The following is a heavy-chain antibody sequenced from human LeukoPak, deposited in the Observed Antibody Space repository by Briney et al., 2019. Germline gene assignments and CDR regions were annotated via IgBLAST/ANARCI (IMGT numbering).Heavy chain of an antibody. J-gene: IGHJ4*02. CDR1: GFTFSSYA. D-gene: IGHD2-21*02. CDR2: ISGSGGST. CDR3: ANPGIGSDIGY. V-gene: IGHV3-23*01. Sequence: GGSLRLSCAASGFTFSSYAMSWVRQAPGKGMEWVSAISGSGGSTYYADSVKGRFTISRDNSKNTLYLQMNSLRAEDTAVYYCANPGIGSDIGYWGQGTLVTVSS.